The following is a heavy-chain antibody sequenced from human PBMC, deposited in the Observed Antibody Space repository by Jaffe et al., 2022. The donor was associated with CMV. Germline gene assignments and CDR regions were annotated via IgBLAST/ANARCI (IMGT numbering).Heavy chain of an antibody. CDR3: AKGEHSSAWDPFDY. Sequence: EVQLVESGGGLVQPGGSLRISCAVSGFTFTSYVMNWVRQAPGKGLEWVSTIDTDGESTYYADSVKGRFTISRDNSKNTLYLQMNSLRAEDTALYYCAKGEHSSAWDPFDYWGQGNLVTVSS. J-gene: IGHJ4*02. D-gene: IGHD6-19*01. V-gene: IGHV3-23*04. CDR2: IDTDGEST. CDR1: GFTFTSYV.